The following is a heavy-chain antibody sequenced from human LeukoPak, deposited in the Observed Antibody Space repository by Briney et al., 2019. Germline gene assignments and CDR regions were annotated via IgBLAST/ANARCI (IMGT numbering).Heavy chain of an antibody. D-gene: IGHD6-13*01. CDR2: INHSGST. J-gene: IGHJ4*02. CDR3: ARGRGGLHSSSWYVNFDY. CDR1: GGSFSGYY. Sequence: SETLSLTCAVYGGSFSGYYWSWIRQPPGKGLEWIGEINHSGSTNYNPSLKSRVTISVDTSKNQFSLKLSSVTAADTAVYYCARGRGGLHSSSWYVNFDYWGQGTLVTVSS. V-gene: IGHV4-34*01.